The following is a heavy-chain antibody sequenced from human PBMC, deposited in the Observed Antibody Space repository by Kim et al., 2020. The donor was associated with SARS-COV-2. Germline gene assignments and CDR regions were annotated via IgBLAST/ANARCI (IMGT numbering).Heavy chain of an antibody. CDR1: GGSISSYY. CDR3: ARVLGYCSGGSCYGSVWFDP. J-gene: IGHJ5*02. D-gene: IGHD2-15*01. Sequence: SETLSLTCTVSGGSISSYYWSWIRQPPGKGLEWIGYIYYSGSTNYNPSLKSRVTTSVDTSKNQFSLKLSSVTAADTAVYYCARVLGYCSGGSCYGSVWFDPWGQGTLVTVSS. V-gene: IGHV4-59*13. CDR2: IYYSGST.